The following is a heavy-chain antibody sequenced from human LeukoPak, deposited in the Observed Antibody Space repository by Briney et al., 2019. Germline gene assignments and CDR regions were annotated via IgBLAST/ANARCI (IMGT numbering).Heavy chain of an antibody. J-gene: IGHJ4*02. CDR2: ISSSSSYI. CDR1: GFTLSSYS. CDR3: ARDGGYSSGYYTFAY. D-gene: IGHD3-22*01. V-gene: IGHV3-21*01. Sequence: GGSLRLSCAASGFTLSSYSMNWVRQAPGKGLEWVSAISSSSSYISYADSVKGRFTISRDNATNSLPLHMSSLRAEDTAVYSCARDGGYSSGYYTFAYWGQGTLVTVSS.